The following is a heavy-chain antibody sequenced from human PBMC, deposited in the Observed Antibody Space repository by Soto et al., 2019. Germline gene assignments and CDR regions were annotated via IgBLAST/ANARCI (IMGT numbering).Heavy chain of an antibody. V-gene: IGHV3-20*04. CDR3: ARGEYTSRRGFDV. D-gene: IGHD6-6*01. Sequence: EVQLAESGGGVARPGGSRRLSCAASGIAFGDYGMTWVRRVPGKGLEWVAGISWNGDNTGYADFAKGRFTISRDNSKKCLLLEMNSLRVEDTAFYYCARGEYTSRRGFDVWGQGTPVTVSS. J-gene: IGHJ6*02. CDR2: ISWNGDNT. CDR1: GIAFGDYG.